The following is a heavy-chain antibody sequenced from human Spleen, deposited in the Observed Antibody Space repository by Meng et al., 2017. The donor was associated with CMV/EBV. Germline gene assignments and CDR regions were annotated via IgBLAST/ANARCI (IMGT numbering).Heavy chain of an antibody. CDR3: ARHRGVVVPAAMIPGFDP. V-gene: IGHV1-69*05. CDR2: IIPIFGTA. CDR1: TFSSYA. D-gene: IGHD2-2*01. Sequence: TFSSYAISWVRQAPGQGLEWMGGIIPIFGTANYAQKFQGRVTITTDESTSTAYMELSSLRSEDTAVYYCARHRGVVVPAAMIPGFDPWGQGTLVTVSS. J-gene: IGHJ5*02.